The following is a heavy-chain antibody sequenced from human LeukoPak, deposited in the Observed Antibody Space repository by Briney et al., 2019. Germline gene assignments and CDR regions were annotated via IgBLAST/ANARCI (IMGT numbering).Heavy chain of an antibody. CDR1: GFTFSSYD. CDR3: ARGDKGGGWYLDYYYGMDV. Sequence: PGGSLRLSCAASGFTFSSYDMHWVRQATGKGLEWVSASTAGDTYYPGSVKGRFTISRENAKNSLYLQMNSLRAGDTAVYYCARGDKGGGWYLDYYYGMDVWGQGTTVTVSS. J-gene: IGHJ6*02. V-gene: IGHV3-13*01. CDR2: STAGDT. D-gene: IGHD6-19*01.